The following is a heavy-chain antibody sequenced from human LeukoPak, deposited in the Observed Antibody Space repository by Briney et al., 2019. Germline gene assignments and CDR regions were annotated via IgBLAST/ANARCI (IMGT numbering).Heavy chain of an antibody. CDR2: MNPINGDS. Sequence: ASVKVSCKASGYTFNNYHINWVRQATGQGLEWVGWMNPINGDSGFAQKFQGRVTITRDSSISTSYMELRSLTSEDTAVYFCARTTSFTASGYDYWGPGTLVTVSS. J-gene: IGHJ4*02. CDR3: ARTTSFTASGYDY. CDR1: GYTFNNYH. V-gene: IGHV1-8*03. D-gene: IGHD6-25*01.